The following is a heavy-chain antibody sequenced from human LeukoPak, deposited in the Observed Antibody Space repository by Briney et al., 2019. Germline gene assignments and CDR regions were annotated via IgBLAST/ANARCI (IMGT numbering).Heavy chain of an antibody. CDR3: ARGYSSSSSSYYYYYYMDV. D-gene: IGHD6-6*01. CDR2: IYYSGST. CDR1: DGSIRSYY. V-gene: IGHV4-59*01. Sequence: SETLSHTCTVSDGSIRSYYWSWIRQPPGKGLEWIGYIYYSGSTNYNPSLKSRVTISVDTSKNQFSLKLSSVTAADTAVYYCARGYSSSSSSYYYYYYMDVWGKGTTVTVSS. J-gene: IGHJ6*03.